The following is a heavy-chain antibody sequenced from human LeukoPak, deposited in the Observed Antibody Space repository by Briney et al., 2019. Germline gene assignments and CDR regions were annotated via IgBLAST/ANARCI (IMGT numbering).Heavy chain of an antibody. V-gene: IGHV1-2*02. Sequence: GASVKVSCKASGYPFTGYYIHWVRQAPGQGLEWMGWINPDSGDTKYAQKFQGRVTMTTDTSITTAYMDLSRLRSDDTAVYFCARDDSSTLHGPKWYYFYYWGQGTLVAVSS. CDR2: INPDSGDT. J-gene: IGHJ4*02. D-gene: IGHD2-2*01. CDR1: GYPFTGYY. CDR3: ARDDSSTLHGPKWYYFYY.